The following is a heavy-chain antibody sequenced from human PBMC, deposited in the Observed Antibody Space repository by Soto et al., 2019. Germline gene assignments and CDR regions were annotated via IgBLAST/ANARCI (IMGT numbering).Heavy chain of an antibody. CDR1: GFTFSSYS. CDR2: ISSSSSYI. J-gene: IGHJ5*02. Sequence: GGSLRLSCAASGFTFSSYSMNWVRQAPGKGLEWVSSISSSSSYIYYADSVKGRFTISRDNAKNSLYLQMNSLRAEDTAVYYCARDPYGHNNWFDPWGQGTLVTVSS. D-gene: IGHD4-17*01. CDR3: ARDPYGHNNWFDP. V-gene: IGHV3-21*01.